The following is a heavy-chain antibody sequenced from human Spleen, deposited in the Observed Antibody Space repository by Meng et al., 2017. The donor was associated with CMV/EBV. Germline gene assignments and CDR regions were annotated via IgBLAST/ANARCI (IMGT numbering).Heavy chain of an antibody. CDR1: GGSISSGGYY. CDR2: IYYSGST. CDR3: ARDGVVIIPYDYGMYV. D-gene: IGHD3-3*01. Sequence: SETLSPTCTVSGGSISSGGYYWSWIRQHPGKGLEWIGYIYYSGSTYYNPSLKSRVTISVDTSKNQFSLKLSSVTAADTAVYYCARDGVVIIPYDYGMYVWGQGTTVTVSS. J-gene: IGHJ6*02. V-gene: IGHV4-30-4*08.